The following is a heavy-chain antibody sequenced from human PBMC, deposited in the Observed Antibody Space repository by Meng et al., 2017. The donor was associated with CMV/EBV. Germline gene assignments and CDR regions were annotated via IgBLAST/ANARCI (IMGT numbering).Heavy chain of an antibody. Sequence: GESLKISCKGSGYSFTSYWIGWVRQMPGKGLEWMGIIYPGDSDTRYSPSFQGQVTISADKSISTAYLQWSSLKAPDTAMYYCARRYCSGGSCYSYFDYWGQGTLVTVPQ. CDR2: IYPGDSDT. CDR1: GYSFTSYW. V-gene: IGHV5-51*01. CDR3: ARRYCSGGSCYSYFDY. J-gene: IGHJ4*02. D-gene: IGHD2-15*01.